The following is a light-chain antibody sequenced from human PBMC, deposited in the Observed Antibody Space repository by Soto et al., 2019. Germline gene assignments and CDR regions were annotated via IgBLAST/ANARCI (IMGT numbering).Light chain of an antibody. CDR2: EVS. J-gene: IGLJ1*01. CDR3: SSYTSSSTQV. V-gene: IGLV2-14*01. Sequence: VLAQPASVSGSPGQSITISCTGTSSDVGGYNYVSWYQRHPGKAPKLMIYEVSNRPSGVSNRFSGSKSGNTASLTISGLQAEDEADYYCSSYTSSSTQVFGNGTKVTV. CDR1: SSDVGGYNY.